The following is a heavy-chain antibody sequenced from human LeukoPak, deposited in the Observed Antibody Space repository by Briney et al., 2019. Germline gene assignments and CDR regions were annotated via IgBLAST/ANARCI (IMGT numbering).Heavy chain of an antibody. CDR1: GFTFSSYW. Sequence: PGGSLRLSCAASGFTFSSYWMTWVRQAPGKGLEWVANIKQDGSEKYYVDSVRGRLTISRDNAKNSLFLQMNSLRPEDSAVYYCARSRGYSGTNLDYWGQGTLVTVSS. CDR2: IKQDGSEK. V-gene: IGHV3-7*01. CDR3: ARSRGYSGTNLDY. D-gene: IGHD1-26*01. J-gene: IGHJ4*02.